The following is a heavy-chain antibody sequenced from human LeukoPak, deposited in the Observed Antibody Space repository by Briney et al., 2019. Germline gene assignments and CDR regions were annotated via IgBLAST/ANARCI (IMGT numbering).Heavy chain of an antibody. J-gene: IGHJ1*01. CDR1: GYIFDIYA. V-gene: IGHV7-4-1*02. CDR2: ISTNTGNP. Sequence: ASVKVSCKASGYIFDIYALSWVRQAPGQGLELMGWISTNTGNPTYAQGFTGRFVFSLDTFVSTAYLQISSLKAEDTAVYYCARDYTLTLGTTTYFQHWGQGTLVTVSS. CDR3: ARDYTLTLGTTTYFQH. D-gene: IGHD1-7*01.